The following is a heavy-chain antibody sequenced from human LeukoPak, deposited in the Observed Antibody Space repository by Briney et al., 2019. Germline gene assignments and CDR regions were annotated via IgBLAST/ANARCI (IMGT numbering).Heavy chain of an antibody. CDR3: AKDSLGLFYGSGSYFDY. J-gene: IGHJ4*02. Sequence: GGSLRLSCAASGFTFSSYGMHWVRQAPGKGLEWVAFIRYDGSNKYYADSVKGRFTISRDNSKNTLYLQMNSLRAEDTAVYYCAKDSLGLFYGSGSYFDYWGQGTLVTVFS. V-gene: IGHV3-30*02. D-gene: IGHD3-10*01. CDR2: IRYDGSNK. CDR1: GFTFSSYG.